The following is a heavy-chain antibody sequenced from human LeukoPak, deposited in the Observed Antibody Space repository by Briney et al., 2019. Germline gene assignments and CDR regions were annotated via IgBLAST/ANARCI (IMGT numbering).Heavy chain of an antibody. CDR1: GFTFSSYA. D-gene: IGHD5-12*01. Sequence: GGSLRLSCAASGFTFSSYAMHWVRQAPGKGLEWVAVIPYDGSNKYYADSVKGRFTISRDNSKNTLYLQMNSLRAEDTAVYYCAREWVATLTFDYWGQGTLVTVSS. J-gene: IGHJ4*02. CDR3: AREWVATLTFDY. CDR2: IPYDGSNK. V-gene: IGHV3-30-3*01.